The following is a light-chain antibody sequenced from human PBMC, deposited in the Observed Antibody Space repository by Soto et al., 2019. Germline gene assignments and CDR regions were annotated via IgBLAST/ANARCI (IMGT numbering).Light chain of an antibody. Sequence: EIVMTQSPATLSVSPGERATLSCRASQSVSYNLAWYQQKPGQGPRLLIYGAFTRATGIPARFSGSGSGTEFTLTISSLQSEDFGVYYCQQYKYWPPLTFGGGTKVEIK. CDR1: QSVSYN. J-gene: IGKJ4*01. CDR2: GAF. V-gene: IGKV3-15*01. CDR3: QQYKYWPPLT.